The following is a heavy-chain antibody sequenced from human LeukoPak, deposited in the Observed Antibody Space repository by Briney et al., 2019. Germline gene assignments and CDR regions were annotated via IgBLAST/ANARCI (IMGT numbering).Heavy chain of an antibody. V-gene: IGHV3-23*01. D-gene: IGHD3-10*01. Sequence: SGGSLRLSCAASGFTFSGYAMSWVRQAPGKGLEWVSTINDSGGSTYYADSVKGRFTISRDNSKNTLYLQMSSLRADDTAVYYCAKSTSYYFGPGSYSYGFDYWGQGTLVTVSS. CDR1: GFTFSGYA. CDR2: INDSGGST. CDR3: AKSTSYYFGPGSYSYGFDY. J-gene: IGHJ4*02.